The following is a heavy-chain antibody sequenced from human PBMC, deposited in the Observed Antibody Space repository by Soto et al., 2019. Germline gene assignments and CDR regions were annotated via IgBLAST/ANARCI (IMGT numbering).Heavy chain of an antibody. D-gene: IGHD1-20*01. CDR1: GFTFSSYD. J-gene: IGHJ4*02. CDR3: AKSLYNNNGGPIDQ. CDR2: FSFYGRRDNT. Sequence: EVQLLKSGGGLVQPGGSLRLSCVGSGFTFSSYDMTWVRQAPGKGLEWVSSFSFYGRRDNTYYADSVKGRFSISRDNSRNTVYLQMDNLRVEDTAVYYCAKSLYNNNGGPIDQWGQGTLVTVSS. V-gene: IGHV3-23*01.